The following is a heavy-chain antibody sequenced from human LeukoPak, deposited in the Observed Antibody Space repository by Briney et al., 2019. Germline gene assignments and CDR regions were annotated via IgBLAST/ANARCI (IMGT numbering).Heavy chain of an antibody. D-gene: IGHD6-19*01. J-gene: IGHJ4*02. CDR1: GFTFSSYE. CDR2: ISSSGSTI. Sequence: PGGSLRLSCAASGFTFSSYEMNWVRQAPGKGLEWVSYISSSGSTIYYTDSVKGRFTISRDNAKNSLYLQMNSLRAEDSAVYYCASGYASGWCPPPLTFDYWGQGILVTVSS. V-gene: IGHV3-48*03. CDR3: ASGYASGWCPPPLTFDY.